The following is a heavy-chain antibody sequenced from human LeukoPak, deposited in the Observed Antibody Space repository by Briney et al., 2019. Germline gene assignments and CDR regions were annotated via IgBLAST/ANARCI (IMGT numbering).Heavy chain of an antibody. CDR3: AKDKVGATAAYYFDY. D-gene: IGHD1-26*01. Sequence: GGSLGLSCAASGFTFSSYAMSWVRQAPGKGLEWVSAISGSGGSTYYADSVKGRFTISRDNSKNTLYLQMNSLRAEDTAVYYCAKDKVGATAAYYFDYWGQGTLVTVSS. CDR1: GFTFSSYA. V-gene: IGHV3-23*01. J-gene: IGHJ4*02. CDR2: ISGSGGST.